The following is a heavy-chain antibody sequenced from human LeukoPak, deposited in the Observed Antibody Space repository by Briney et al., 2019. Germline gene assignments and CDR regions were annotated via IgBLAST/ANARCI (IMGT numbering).Heavy chain of an antibody. CDR3: ARVPGRSYSVSYPLDY. D-gene: IGHD1-26*01. CDR1: GGSFNGYY. V-gene: IGHV4-34*01. Sequence: SETLSLTCAVYGGSFNGYYWSWIRQAPGKGLERIGEINHSGSANYNPSLKSRVTISVDTSKNQFSLKLSSVTAADTAVYYCARVPGRSYSVSYPLDYWGQGTLVTVSS. CDR2: INHSGSA. J-gene: IGHJ4*02.